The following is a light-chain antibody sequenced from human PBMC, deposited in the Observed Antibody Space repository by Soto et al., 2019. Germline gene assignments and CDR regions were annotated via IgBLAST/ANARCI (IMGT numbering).Light chain of an antibody. CDR1: QSVSSN. J-gene: IGKJ1*01. CDR2: GAS. V-gene: IGKV3-20*01. Sequence: EIVMTQSPTILSVSPGERATLSCRASQSVSSNLAWYQQKPGQAPRLLIYGASSRATGIPDRFSGSGSGTEFTLTISRLEPEDFAVYYCQQYGSSSWTFGQGTKVEIK. CDR3: QQYGSSSWT.